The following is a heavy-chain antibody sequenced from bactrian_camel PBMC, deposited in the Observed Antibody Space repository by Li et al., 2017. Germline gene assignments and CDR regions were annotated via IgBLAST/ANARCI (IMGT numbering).Heavy chain of an antibody. Sequence: DVQLVESGGGSVQAGGSLRLSCAVSVSSANDYCLGWFRQASGKEREWVGSLDGDGRINYADSVKGRFTISKDNRKNTLILQMNSLKPEDTAVYYCAATAGGDYDGGSWNWLFRPRWPYWWGQGTQVTVS. CDR3: AATAGGDYDGGSWNWLFRPRWPYW. CDR2: LDGDGRI. V-gene: IGHV3S10*01. CDR1: VSSANDYC. D-gene: IGHD6*01. J-gene: IGHJ4*01.